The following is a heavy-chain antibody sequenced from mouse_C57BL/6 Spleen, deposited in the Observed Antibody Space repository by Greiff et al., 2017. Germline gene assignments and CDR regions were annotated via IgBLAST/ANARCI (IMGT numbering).Heavy chain of an antibody. Sequence: QVQLQQPGAELVKPGASVKLSCKASGYTFTSYWMQWVKQRPGQGLEWIGELDPSDSYTNYNQKFKGKATLTVDTSSSTAYMQLSSLTSEDAAVYCCASEDGATDSMDYWGQGTTLTVSS. J-gene: IGHJ2*01. D-gene: IGHD1-1*01. CDR3: ASEDGATDSMDY. CDR1: GYTFTSYW. CDR2: LDPSDSYT. V-gene: IGHV1-50*01.